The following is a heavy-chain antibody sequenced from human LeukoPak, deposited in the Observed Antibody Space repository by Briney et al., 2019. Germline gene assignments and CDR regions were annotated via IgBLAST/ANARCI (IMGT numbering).Heavy chain of an antibody. CDR2: IWYDGSKK. CDR1: GFTFSSYG. Sequence: GGSLRLSCAASGFTFSSYGTHWVRQAPGKGLEWVAVIWYDGSKKYYGDSVKGRFTISRDNSKNTVYLQMNSLRAEDTAVYYCAKYSSSSNYYYGMDVWGQGTTVTVSS. D-gene: IGHD6-6*01. V-gene: IGHV3-33*06. J-gene: IGHJ6*02. CDR3: AKYSSSSNYYYGMDV.